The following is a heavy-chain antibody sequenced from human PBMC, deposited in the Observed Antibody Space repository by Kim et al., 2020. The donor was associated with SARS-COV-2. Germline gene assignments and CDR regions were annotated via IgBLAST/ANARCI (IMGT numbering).Heavy chain of an antibody. CDR3: ATGRSIVRDNWFDP. Sequence: AKKCKGRVTMTEDTATDTAYMELSSLRCEDTAVYYCATGRSIVRDNWFDPWGQGTLVTVSS. V-gene: IGHV1-24*01. J-gene: IGHJ5*02. D-gene: IGHD3-10*01.